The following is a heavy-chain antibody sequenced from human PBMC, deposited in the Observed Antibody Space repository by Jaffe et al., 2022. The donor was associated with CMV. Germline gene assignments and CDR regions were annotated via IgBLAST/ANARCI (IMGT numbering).Heavy chain of an antibody. D-gene: IGHD1-1*01. CDR2: IYYSGST. V-gene: IGHV4-39*01. CDR1: GGSISSSSYY. Sequence: QLQLQESGPGLVKPSETLSLTCTVSGGSISSSSYYWGWIRQPPGKGLEWIGSIYYSGSTYYNPSLKSRVTISVDTSKNQFSLKLSSVTAADTAVYYCATLFRGLARLNNWFDPWGQGTLVTVSS. J-gene: IGHJ5*02. CDR3: ATLFRGLARLNNWFDP.